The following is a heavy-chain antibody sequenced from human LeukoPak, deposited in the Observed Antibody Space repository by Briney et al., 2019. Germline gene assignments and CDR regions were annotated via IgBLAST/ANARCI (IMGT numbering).Heavy chain of an antibody. Sequence: SGGSLRLSCSASGFPFSSYAMHWVRQAPGKGLEYVSAISDSGGSTYYADSVKGRFTISRDNSKNTVYLQMNSLRAEDTAVYYCAKRYCSGGSCHFYYYYGMDVWGQGTTVTVSS. CDR3: AKRYCSGGSCHFYYYYGMDV. CDR1: GFPFSSYA. V-gene: IGHV3-23*01. CDR2: ISDSGGST. D-gene: IGHD2-15*01. J-gene: IGHJ6*02.